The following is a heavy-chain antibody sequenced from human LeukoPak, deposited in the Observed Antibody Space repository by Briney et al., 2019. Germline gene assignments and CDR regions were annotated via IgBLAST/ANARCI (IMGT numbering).Heavy chain of an antibody. CDR2: ISDDGTKK. J-gene: IGHJ6*02. V-gene: IGHV3-30*03. CDR3: ASSRHFDSVNTNWAYGMDV. D-gene: IGHD3-22*01. CDR1: GFTFSSYG. Sequence: GGSLRLSCAASGFTFSSYGMHWVRQAPGKGLEWVADISDDGTKKYYADSVKDRFTISRDNSKNTLYLQMNSLRGEDTAVYYCASSRHFDSVNTNWAYGMDVWGQGTTVTVSS.